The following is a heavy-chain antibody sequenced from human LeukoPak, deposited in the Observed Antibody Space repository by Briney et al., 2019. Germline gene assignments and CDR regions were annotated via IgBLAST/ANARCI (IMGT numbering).Heavy chain of an antibody. CDR1: GYTFSSYA. CDR2: ISGSGGST. J-gene: IGHJ4*02. V-gene: IGHV3-23*01. Sequence: GGSLRLSCADPGYTFSSYAMRCVRQAPGKGLEWVSAISGSGGSTYYADSVKGRFTISRDNSKNTLYLQMNSLRAEDTAVYYCAPLTGGYYFDYWGQGTLVTVSS. CDR3: APLTGGYYFDY. D-gene: IGHD1-20*01.